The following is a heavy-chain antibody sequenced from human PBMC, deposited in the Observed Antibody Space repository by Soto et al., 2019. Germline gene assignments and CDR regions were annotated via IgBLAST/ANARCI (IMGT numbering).Heavy chain of an antibody. CDR1: RFTFSSYG. CDR3: ARELDGIDV. J-gene: IGHJ6*02. V-gene: IGHV3-30*03. CDR2: ISYDGSNK. Sequence: PGGSLRLSCAASRFTFSSYGMHWVRQAPGKGLEWVAVISYDGSNKYYADSVKGRFTISRDNAKNSLYLQMNSLRAEDTAVYYCARELDGIDVWGQGTTVTVSS.